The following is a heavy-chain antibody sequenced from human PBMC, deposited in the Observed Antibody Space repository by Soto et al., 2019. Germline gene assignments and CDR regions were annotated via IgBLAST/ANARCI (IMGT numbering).Heavy chain of an antibody. V-gene: IGHV3-21*01. CDR2: ISSSSSYI. CDR1: GFTFSSYS. Sequence: EVQLVESGGGLVKPGGSLRLSCAASGFTFSSYSMNWVRQAPGKGLEWVSSISSSSSYIYYADSVKGRFTTSRDNAKNSLYLQMNSLRAEDKAVYYCASGAYSGSSYWGQGTLVTVSS. CDR3: ASGAYSGSSY. D-gene: IGHD1-26*01. J-gene: IGHJ4*02.